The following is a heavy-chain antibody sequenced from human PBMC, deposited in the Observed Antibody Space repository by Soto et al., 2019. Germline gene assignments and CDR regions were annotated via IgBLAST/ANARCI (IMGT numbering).Heavy chain of an antibody. D-gene: IGHD6-19*01. CDR1: GFTFSSYA. V-gene: IGHV3-30-3*01. CDR3: ARGIAVAGTPTRALYVGLRY. Sequence: QVQLVESGGGVVQPGRSLRLSCAASGFTFSSYALHWVRQAPGKGLEWVAVISLDGSNEYYADSVKGRFTISRDNSKNTLYVQMNSLTAEDTAVYYCARGIAVAGTPTRALYVGLRYWGQGTLVTVSS. J-gene: IGHJ4*02. CDR2: ISLDGSNE.